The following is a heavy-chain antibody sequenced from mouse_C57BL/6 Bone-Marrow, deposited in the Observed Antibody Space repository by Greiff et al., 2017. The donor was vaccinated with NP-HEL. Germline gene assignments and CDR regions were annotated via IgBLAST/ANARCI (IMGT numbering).Heavy chain of an antibody. J-gene: IGHJ2*01. CDR2: IYPRSGNT. V-gene: IGHV1-81*01. CDR1: GYTFTSYG. D-gene: IGHD1-1*01. Sequence: VQGVESGAELARPGASVKLSCKASGYTFTSYGISWVKQRTGQGLEWIGEIYPRSGNTYYNEKFKGKATLTADKSSSTAYMELRSLTSEDSAVYFCAYGSSRYYFDYWGQGTTLTVSS. CDR3: AYGSSRYYFDY.